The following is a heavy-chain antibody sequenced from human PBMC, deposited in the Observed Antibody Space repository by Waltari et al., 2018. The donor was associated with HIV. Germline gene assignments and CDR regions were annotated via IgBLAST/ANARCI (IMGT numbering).Heavy chain of an antibody. V-gene: IGHV1-8*02. Sequence: QVHLVQSGPEVKRPGASVKISCQAFGYTFINFDVNWIRQAAGPGPEWLGWMNPNSGNTASPYRFGDGVTMTRDVSTDTAYMEMTGLTPEDTAIYYCARNSSGKGNRYFYYGLDVWGQGTPVT. D-gene: IGHD3-22*01. J-gene: IGHJ6*02. CDR2: MNPNSGNT. CDR3: ARNSSGKGNRYFYYGLDV. CDR1: GYTFINFD.